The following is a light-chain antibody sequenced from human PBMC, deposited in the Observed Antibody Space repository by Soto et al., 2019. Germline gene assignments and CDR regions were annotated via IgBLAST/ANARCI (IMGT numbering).Light chain of an antibody. CDR1: QSVTSTY. J-gene: IGKJ4*01. Sequence: EIVLTQSPGTLSLSPVSRVTLSCRPSQSVTSTYLAWYQQKPGQAPRLLIYAASTRATGIPDRFSGSGSGTDFSLIISRLEPEDFAVYYCQQYSSPPLTFGGGTKVDIK. V-gene: IGKV3-20*01. CDR3: QQYSSPPLT. CDR2: AAS.